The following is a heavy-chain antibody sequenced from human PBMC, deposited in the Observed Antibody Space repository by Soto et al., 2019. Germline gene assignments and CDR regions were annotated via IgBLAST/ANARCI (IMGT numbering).Heavy chain of an antibody. J-gene: IGHJ5*02. CDR3: VRRFCSGTSCRFNWFDP. Sequence: GESLKISCEGSGYIFTNYWIAWVRQMPGKGLEWMGIVNPDDSTTTYSQSFQGQVIISADKSVRSAYLQWSSLKGSDTATYYCVRRFCSGTSCRFNWFDPWGQGTLVTVSS. D-gene: IGHD2-2*01. CDR1: GYIFTNYW. V-gene: IGHV5-51*01. CDR2: VNPDDSTT.